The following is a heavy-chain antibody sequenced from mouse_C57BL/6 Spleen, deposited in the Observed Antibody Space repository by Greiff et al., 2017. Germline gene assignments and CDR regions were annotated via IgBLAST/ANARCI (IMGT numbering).Heavy chain of an antibody. CDR2: IYPGSGST. V-gene: IGHV1-55*01. D-gene: IGHD2-4*01. CDR3: ARYEDDVGYCDY. J-gene: IGHJ2*01. Sequence: VQLQQPGAELVKPGASVKMSCKASGYTFTSYWITWVKQRPGQGLEWIGDIYPGSGSTNYNEKFKSKATLTVDTSSSTAYMQLSSLTSAEAAVYYCARYEDDVGYCDYWGQGTTLTVSS. CDR1: GYTFTSYW.